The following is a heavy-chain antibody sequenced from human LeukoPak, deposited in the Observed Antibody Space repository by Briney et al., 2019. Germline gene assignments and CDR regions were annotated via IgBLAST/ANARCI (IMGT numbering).Heavy chain of an antibody. CDR2: ISSSSSYI. CDR3: ARDDDGDADY. D-gene: IGHD4-17*01. V-gene: IGHV3-21*01. J-gene: IGHJ4*02. Sequence: GGSLRPSCAASGFTFSSYSMNWVRQAPGKGLEWVSSISSSSSYIYYADSVKGRFTISRDNAKNSLYLQMNSLRAEDTAVYYCARDDDGDADYWGQGTLVTVSS. CDR1: GFTFSSYS.